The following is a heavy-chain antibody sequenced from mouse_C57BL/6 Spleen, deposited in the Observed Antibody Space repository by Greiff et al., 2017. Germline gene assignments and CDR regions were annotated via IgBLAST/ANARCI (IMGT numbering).Heavy chain of an antibody. D-gene: IGHD1-1*01. CDR1: GYTFTEYT. CDR3: ARHETLPYYGSGYGYFDV. CDR2: FYPGSGSI. J-gene: IGHJ1*03. V-gene: IGHV1-62-2*01. Sequence: VKVVESGAELVKPGASVKLSCKASGYTFTEYTIPWVKQRPGQGLEWIGWFYPGSGSIKYNEKFKDKATLTADKSSSTVYMELSRLTSEDSAVXICARHETLPYYGSGYGYFDVWGTGTTVTVSS.